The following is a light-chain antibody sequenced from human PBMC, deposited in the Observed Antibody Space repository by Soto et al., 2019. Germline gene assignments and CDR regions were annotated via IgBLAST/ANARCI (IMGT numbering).Light chain of an antibody. V-gene: IGLV2-14*01. CDR3: TSYTGANTVL. CDR1: RSDVGRYNY. J-gene: IGLJ2*01. Sequence: QLVLTQPASVSGSPGQSITLSCTGTRSDVGRYNYVSWYQQHPGKAPKLIIYEVTNRPSGVSSRFSASKSGSTAFLTISGLQAEDEAHYYCTSYTGANTVLFGGGTKVTVL. CDR2: EVT.